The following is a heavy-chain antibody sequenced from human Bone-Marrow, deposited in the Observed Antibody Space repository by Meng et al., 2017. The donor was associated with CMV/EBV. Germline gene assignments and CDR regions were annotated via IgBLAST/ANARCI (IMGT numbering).Heavy chain of an antibody. D-gene: IGHD1-1*01. Sequence: GESLKISCAASGFPFSDYGMHWVRQAPGKGLEWVAFVRYDGSKKYYADSVKGRFTISRDNSKNTLYLQMNRLRAEDTAVYHCASEGTIREHSKQIDCWGQGTLVTVSS. V-gene: IGHV3-30*02. J-gene: IGHJ4*02. CDR2: VRYDGSKK. CDR1: GFPFSDYG. CDR3: ASEGTIREHSKQIDC.